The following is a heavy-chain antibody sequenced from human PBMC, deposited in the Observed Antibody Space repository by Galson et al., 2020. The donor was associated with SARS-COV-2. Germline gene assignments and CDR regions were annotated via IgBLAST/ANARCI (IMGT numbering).Heavy chain of an antibody. D-gene: IGHD3-10*01. J-gene: IGHJ4*02. CDR3: ATTTEGDYYGSGSYYYFDY. Sequence: ASETLSLTCTVSGGSISSSSYYWGWIRQPPGKGLEWIGSIYYSGSTYYNPSLKSRVTISVDTSKNQFSLKLSSVTAADTAVYYCATTTEGDYYGSGSYYYFDYWGQGTLVTVSS. V-gene: IGHV4-39*01. CDR1: GGSISSSSYY. CDR2: IYYSGST.